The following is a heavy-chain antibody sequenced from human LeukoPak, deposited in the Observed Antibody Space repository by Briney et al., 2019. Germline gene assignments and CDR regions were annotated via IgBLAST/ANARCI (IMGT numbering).Heavy chain of an antibody. D-gene: IGHD5-24*01. Sequence: GGSLRLSCAASGFTFSSYEMNWVRQAPGKGLEWVSYISSSGSTIYYVDSVKGRFTISRGNAKNSLYLQMNSLRAEDTAVYYCARDTIYLSFDYWGQGILVTVSS. CDR2: ISSSGSTI. J-gene: IGHJ4*02. CDR1: GFTFSSYE. V-gene: IGHV3-48*03. CDR3: ARDTIYLSFDY.